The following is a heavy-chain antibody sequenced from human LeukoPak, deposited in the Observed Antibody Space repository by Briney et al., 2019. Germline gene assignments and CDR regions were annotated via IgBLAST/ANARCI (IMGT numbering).Heavy chain of an antibody. CDR3: ARAGGGSKPYDY. CDR2: ITSSGSTI. D-gene: IGHD1-26*01. V-gene: IGHV3-48*03. Sequence: GGSLRLSCGASGFTFSSYEMNWVRQAPGKGLEWASYITSSGSTIYYADSVKGRFTISRDNAKNSLYLQMNSLRAEDTAVYYCARAGGGSKPYDYWGQGTLVTVSS. CDR1: GFTFSSYE. J-gene: IGHJ4*02.